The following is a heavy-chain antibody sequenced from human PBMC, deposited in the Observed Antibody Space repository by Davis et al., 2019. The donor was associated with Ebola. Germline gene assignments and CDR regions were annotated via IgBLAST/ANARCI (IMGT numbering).Heavy chain of an antibody. D-gene: IGHD2-15*01. Sequence: ASVKVSCKASGYTFTSYGISWVRQAPGQGLEWMGWINPNSGGTNYAQKFQGRVTMTRDTSISTAYMELSRLRSDDTAVYYCARGGALLQGAFDIWGQGTMVTVSS. CDR2: INPNSGGT. J-gene: IGHJ3*02. V-gene: IGHV1-2*02. CDR3: ARGGALLQGAFDI. CDR1: GYTFTSYG.